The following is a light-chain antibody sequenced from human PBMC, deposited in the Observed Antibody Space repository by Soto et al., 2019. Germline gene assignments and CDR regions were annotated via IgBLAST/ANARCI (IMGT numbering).Light chain of an antibody. CDR2: LSSDGSH. CDR3: QTWDTGARVV. J-gene: IGLJ2*01. Sequence: QPVLTQSPSASASLGASVKLTCTLSSGHSSYAIAWHQQQPEKGPRYLMKLSSDGSHSKGDGIPDRFSGSSSGAERYLTIASLQSEDEAEYYCQTWDTGARVVFGGGTPLTVL. V-gene: IGLV4-69*01. CDR1: SGHSSYA.